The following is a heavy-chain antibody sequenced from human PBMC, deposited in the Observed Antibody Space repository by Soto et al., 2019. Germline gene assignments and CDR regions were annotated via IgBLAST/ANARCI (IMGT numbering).Heavy chain of an antibody. V-gene: IGHV1-46*01. J-gene: IGHJ1*01. CDR3: AREENCSDGICYSEYFQR. Sequence: VASVKVSCKASGYIFTAYSMHWVRQAPGQGLEWMGVVNPSGGSTNYAQKFQGRITMTRDTSTSTVYMDPSSLTSEDTAVYYCAREENCSDGICYSEYFQRWGQGTLVTVSS. CDR2: VNPSGGST. CDR1: GYIFTAYS. D-gene: IGHD2-15*01.